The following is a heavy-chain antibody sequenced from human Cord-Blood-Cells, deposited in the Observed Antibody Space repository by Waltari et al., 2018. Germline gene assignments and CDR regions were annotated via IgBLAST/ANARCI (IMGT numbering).Heavy chain of an antibody. CDR1: GFTFSSYG. CDR3: AKDSLQLCFDY. Sequence: QVQLVESGGGVVQPGRSLRLSCAASGFTFSSYGMHWVRQAPSQGLEWVAVISYEGSKKYYADSVKGRFTISRDNSKNTLYLQMNSLRAEDTAVYYCAKDSLQLCFDYWGQGTLVTVSS. V-gene: IGHV3-30*18. CDR2: ISYEGSKK. J-gene: IGHJ4*02. D-gene: IGHD1-1*01.